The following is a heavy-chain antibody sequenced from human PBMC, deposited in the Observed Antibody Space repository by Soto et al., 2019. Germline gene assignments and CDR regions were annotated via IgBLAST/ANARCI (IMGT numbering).Heavy chain of an antibody. CDR2: VRQDGNIK. D-gene: IGHD6-19*01. V-gene: IGHV3-7*01. J-gene: IGHJ4*02. Sequence: EVQLVDSGGALVQPGESLRLSSAASGFTFTDYFMTWVRQAPGKGLEWVATVRQDGNIKHYVDSVKGRFTISRDNAKNSLYLQMNALRAEDTAVYYCATGHWLDSWGQGTLVTVSS. CDR1: GFTFTDYF. CDR3: ATGHWLDS.